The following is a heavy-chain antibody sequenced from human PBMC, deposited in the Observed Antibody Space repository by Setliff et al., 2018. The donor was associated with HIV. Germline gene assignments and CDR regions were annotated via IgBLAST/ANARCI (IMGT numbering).Heavy chain of an antibody. Sequence: SETLSLTCTVSGGSISSYYWSWIRQPPGKGLEWIGYIYTSGSTNYNPSLKSRVTISVDTSKNQFSLKLSSVTAADTAVYYCARDRTITIFGVVLSYMDVWGKGTTITVSS. V-gene: IGHV4-4*08. CDR1: GGSISSYY. CDR3: ARDRTITIFGVVLSYMDV. J-gene: IGHJ6*03. D-gene: IGHD3-3*01. CDR2: IYTSGST.